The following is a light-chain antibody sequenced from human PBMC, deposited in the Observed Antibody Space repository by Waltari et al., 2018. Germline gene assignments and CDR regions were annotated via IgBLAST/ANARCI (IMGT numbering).Light chain of an antibody. CDR1: QSISNW. J-gene: IGKJ4*01. CDR3: QQYNSYSLLT. Sequence: DIQMTQSPSTLSASVGDRVTITCRASQSISNWLAWCQQKPGKAPKLLIDKASTLESGVPSRFSGSGSGTEFTLTISSLQPDDFATYYCQQYNSYSLLTFGGGTKVEIK. V-gene: IGKV1-5*03. CDR2: KAS.